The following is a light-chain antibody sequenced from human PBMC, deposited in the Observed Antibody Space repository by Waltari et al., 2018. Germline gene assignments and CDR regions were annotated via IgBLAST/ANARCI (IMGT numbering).Light chain of an antibody. CDR1: QGISRY. J-gene: IGKJ1*01. Sequence: DIQMTQSPSSLSASIGDTVTITCRASQGISRYLNWFQQKSGKPPKLLIYGATTLQSGVPSRFSGSGSGTEFTLTISILQPEDFAAYYCLQYNSYPRTFGQGTKVEIK. V-gene: IGKV1-17*01. CDR2: GAT. CDR3: LQYNSYPRT.